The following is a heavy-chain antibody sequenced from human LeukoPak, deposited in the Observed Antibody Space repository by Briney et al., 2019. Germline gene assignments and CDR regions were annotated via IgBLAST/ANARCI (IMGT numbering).Heavy chain of an antibody. CDR1: GFTLTELS. V-gene: IGHV1-24*01. D-gene: IGHD3-10*01. J-gene: IGHJ4*02. CDR3: ATGITMVRGVMFY. CDR2: FDPEDGET. Sequence: ASVKVSCKVSGFTLTELSMHWVRQAPGKGLEWMGGFDPEDGETIYAQKFQGRVTMTEDTSTDTAYMELSSLRSEDTAVYYCATGITMVRGVMFYWGQGTLVTVSS.